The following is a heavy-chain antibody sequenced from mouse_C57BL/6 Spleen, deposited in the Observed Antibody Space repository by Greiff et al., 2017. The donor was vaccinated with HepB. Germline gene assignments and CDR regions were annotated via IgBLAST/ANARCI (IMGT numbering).Heavy chain of an antibody. V-gene: IGHV5-16*01. CDR1: GFTFSDYY. CDR3: ARDRGLYDYDGFAY. Sequence: EVHLVESEGGLVQPGSSMKLSCTASGFTFSDYYMAWVRQVPEKGLEWVANINYDGSSTYYLDSLKSRFIISRDNAKNILYLQMSSLKSEDTATYYCARDRGLYDYDGFAYWGQGTLVTVSA. J-gene: IGHJ3*01. D-gene: IGHD2-4*01. CDR2: INYDGSST.